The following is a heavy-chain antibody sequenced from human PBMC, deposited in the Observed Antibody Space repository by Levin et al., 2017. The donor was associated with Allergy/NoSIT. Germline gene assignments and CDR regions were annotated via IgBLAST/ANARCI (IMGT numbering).Heavy chain of an antibody. D-gene: IGHD1-7*01. CDR1: GFTFSSYS. CDR2: ISSSSSYI. V-gene: IGHV3-21*01. Sequence: MSGGSLRLSCAASGFTFSSYSMNWVRQAPGKGLEWVSSISSSSSYIYYADSVKGRFTISRDNAKNSLYLQMNSLRAEDTAVYYCARNWITGTMRGIDYWGQGTLVTVSS. CDR3: ARNWITGTMRGIDY. J-gene: IGHJ4*02.